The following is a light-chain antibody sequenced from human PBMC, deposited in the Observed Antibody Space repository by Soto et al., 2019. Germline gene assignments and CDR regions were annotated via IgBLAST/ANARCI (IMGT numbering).Light chain of an antibody. CDR1: QSISSW. V-gene: IGKV1-5*01. CDR2: DVS. J-gene: IGKJ1*01. Sequence: DIQMTQSPSTLSASVGDRVTITCRASQSISSWLAWYQQKPGKAPKLLIYDVSSLESGVPSRFSGSGSGTEFTLTISSLQPDDFANYYCQQYNSYYTFGQGTKVDIK. CDR3: QQYNSYYT.